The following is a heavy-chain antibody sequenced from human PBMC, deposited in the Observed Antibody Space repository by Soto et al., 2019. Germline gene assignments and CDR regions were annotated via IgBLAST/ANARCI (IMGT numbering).Heavy chain of an antibody. Sequence: QVQLEQSGAELNKPGASVKVSCKASGYTITISGLRWVRQATGHGTDRMGGMSSYNGDTNYSETFQGRVTMTTDTYKSTAYMDLRRLRPDYTDVYYCASEGVDPYYYCGMDVWGQGTPVTVSS. D-gene: IGHD5-12*01. CDR3: ASEGVDPYYYCGMDV. J-gene: IGHJ6*02. CDR1: GYTITISG. CDR2: MSSYNGDT. V-gene: IGHV1-18*01.